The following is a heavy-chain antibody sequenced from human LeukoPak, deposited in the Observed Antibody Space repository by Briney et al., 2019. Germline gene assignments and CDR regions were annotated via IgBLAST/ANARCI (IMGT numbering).Heavy chain of an antibody. J-gene: IGHJ6*02. CDR2: ISSSSSTI. V-gene: IGHV3-48*02. D-gene: IGHD2-2*01. CDR1: GFTFSSYS. CDR3: ARNVVPDYYYGMDV. Sequence: SGGSLRLSCAASGFTFSSYSMNWVRQAPGKGLEWVSYISSSSSTIYYADSVKGRFTTSRDNAKNSLYLQMNSLRDEDTAVYYCARNVVPDYYYGMDVWGQGTTVTVSS.